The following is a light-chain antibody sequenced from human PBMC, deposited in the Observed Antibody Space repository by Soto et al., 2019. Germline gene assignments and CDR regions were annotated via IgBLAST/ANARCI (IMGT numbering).Light chain of an antibody. Sequence: QSALTQPRSVSGSPGQSVTISCTGTSSDVGGYNYVSWYQQHPGKAPKLMIYDVTKRPSGVPDRFSGSTSGNTASLTISGLQAEYEADYYCCSFAGSYTYVFATGTKLTVL. CDR2: DVT. CDR1: SSDVGGYNY. V-gene: IGLV2-11*01. J-gene: IGLJ1*01. CDR3: CSFAGSYTYV.